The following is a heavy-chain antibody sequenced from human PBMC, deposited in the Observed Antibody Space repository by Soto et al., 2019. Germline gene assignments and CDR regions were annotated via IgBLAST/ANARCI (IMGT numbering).Heavy chain of an antibody. D-gene: IGHD6-13*01. CDR2: ISYDGSNK. V-gene: IGHV3-30-3*01. J-gene: IGHJ6*02. CDR1: GFTFSSYA. CDR3: ARESSSWYYYYYGMDV. Sequence: GGSLRLSCAASGFTFSSYAMHWVRQAPGKGLEWVAVISYDGSNKYYADSVKGRFTISRDNSKNTLCLQMNSLRAEDTAVYYCARESSSWYYYYYGMDVWGQGTTVTVSS.